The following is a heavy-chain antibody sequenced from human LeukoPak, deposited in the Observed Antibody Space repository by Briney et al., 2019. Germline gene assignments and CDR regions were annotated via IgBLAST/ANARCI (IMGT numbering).Heavy chain of an antibody. CDR2: INPNSGGT. D-gene: IGHD2-15*01. CDR1: GYAFTGYY. J-gene: IGHJ4*02. CDR3: AREYCSGGRCYGTVDY. V-gene: IGHV1-2*02. Sequence: ASVKVSCKSSGYAFTGYYMHWVRQAPGQGLEWMGWINPNSGGTNYAQKFQGRVTMTRDTSISTAYMELSRLRSDDTAVYYCAREYCSGGRCYGTVDYWGQGTLVTVSS.